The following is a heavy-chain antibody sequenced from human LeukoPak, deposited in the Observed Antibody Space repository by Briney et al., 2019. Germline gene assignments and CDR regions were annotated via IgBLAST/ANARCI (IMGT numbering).Heavy chain of an antibody. D-gene: IGHD3-3*01. J-gene: IGHJ5*02. CDR1: GGTFSSYA. V-gene: IGHV1-69*05. Sequence: SVKVSCKASGGTFSSYAISWVRQAPGQGLEWMGGIIPIFGTANYAQKFQGRVTITTDESTSTAYMELSSLRSEDTAVYYCASLTGGDDFWSGYWFDPWGQGTLVTVSS. CDR3: ASLTGGDDFWSGYWFDP. CDR2: IIPIFGTA.